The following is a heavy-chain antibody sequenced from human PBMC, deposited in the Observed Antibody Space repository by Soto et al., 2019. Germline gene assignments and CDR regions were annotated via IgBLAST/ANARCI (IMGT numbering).Heavy chain of an antibody. Sequence: QVTLEESGPVLVRPTEPLTLTCSVSGFSLSDSRMAVAWIRQPPGQALEWLAHIFSNDEKSYTPSLKSRLTISQDTSKSQVVLTMPNVDPVDTATYYCARIKAAAGTDYWGQGTLVTVS. CDR2: IFSNDEK. CDR1: GFSLSDSRMA. J-gene: IGHJ4*02. CDR3: ARIKAAAGTDY. V-gene: IGHV2-26*01. D-gene: IGHD6-13*01.